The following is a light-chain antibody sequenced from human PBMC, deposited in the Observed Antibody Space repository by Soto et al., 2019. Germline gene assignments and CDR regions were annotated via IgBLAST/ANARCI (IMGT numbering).Light chain of an antibody. J-gene: IGLJ2*01. V-gene: IGLV2-14*03. CDR1: NSDISGYNY. CDR3: TSYTSSTTVS. Sequence: QSVLTQVASVSGSPGQSITISCTGNNSDISGYNYVSWYQHHPGKAPKLMIYDVTNRPSGVSYRFSGSKSGNTASLTISGLQADDEADYYCTSYTSSTTVSFGGGTQLTVL. CDR2: DVT.